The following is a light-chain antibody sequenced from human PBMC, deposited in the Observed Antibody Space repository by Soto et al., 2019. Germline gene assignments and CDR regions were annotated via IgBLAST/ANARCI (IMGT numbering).Light chain of an antibody. V-gene: IGKV1-5*01. CDR1: QGIGTW. CDR3: QHYNSYSEA. J-gene: IGKJ1*01. CDR2: AAS. Sequence: DIQMTQSPSSVSASVVDRVTITCRASQGIGTWLAWYQQKPGKGPNLLIYAASSLESGVPSRFSGSGSGTEFTLTISSLQPDDFATYYCQHYNSYSEAFGQGTKVDIK.